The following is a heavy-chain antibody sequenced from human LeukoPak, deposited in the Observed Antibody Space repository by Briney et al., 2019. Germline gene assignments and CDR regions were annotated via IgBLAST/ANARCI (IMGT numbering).Heavy chain of an antibody. CDR1: GFTFSSYA. V-gene: IGHV3-30-3*01. D-gene: IGHD2-2*01. Sequence: PGGSLRLSCAASGFTFSSYAMHWVRQAPGKGLEWVAVISFDGSNKYYADSVKGRFTISRDNSKNTLYLQMNSLRAEDTAVYYCARGLYEGIVLPAAITTFDIWGQGTMVTVSS. J-gene: IGHJ3*02. CDR2: ISFDGSNK. CDR3: ARGLYEGIVLPAAITTFDI.